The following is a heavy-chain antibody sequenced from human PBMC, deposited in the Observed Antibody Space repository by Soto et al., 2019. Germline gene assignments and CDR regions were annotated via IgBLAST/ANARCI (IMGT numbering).Heavy chain of an antibody. D-gene: IGHD3-10*01. CDR2: FDPEDGET. J-gene: IGHJ4*02. V-gene: IGHV1-24*01. CDR3: ETHGSGSGYYFDY. Sequence: ASVKVSCKVSGYTLTELSMHWVRQAPGKGLEWMGGFDPEDGETIYTQKFQGRVTMTEDTSTDTAYMELSSLRSEDTAVYYCETHGSGSGYYFDYWGQGTLVTVSS. CDR1: GYTLTELS.